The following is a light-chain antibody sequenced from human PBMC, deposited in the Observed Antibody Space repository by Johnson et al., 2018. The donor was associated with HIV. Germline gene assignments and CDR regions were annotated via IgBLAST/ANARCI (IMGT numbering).Light chain of an antibody. V-gene: IGLV1-51*01. CDR3: GTWDRSLSAGLYV. CDR1: SSNIGNNY. Sequence: QSVLTQPPSVSAAPGQKVTISCSGSSSNIGNNYVSWYQQVPGAAPKLLIYDNNRRPSGIPDRFSGSKSGTSATLGITGLQTGDEADSYCGTWDRSLSAGLYVFGTGTKVTVL. CDR2: DNN. J-gene: IGLJ1*01.